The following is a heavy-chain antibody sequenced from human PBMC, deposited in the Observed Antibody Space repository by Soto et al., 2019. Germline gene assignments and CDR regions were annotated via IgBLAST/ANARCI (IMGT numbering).Heavy chain of an antibody. D-gene: IGHD2-2*01. J-gene: IGHJ4*02. CDR3: AREHCSSTSCLNVFDY. Sequence: WGSLRLCCASSGFTVSSYSMNWFRQTPGKGLEWVSYISSSSSTIYYADSVKGRFTISRDNAKNSLYLQMNSLRAEDTAVYYCAREHCSSTSCLNVFDYWGQGTLVTVSS. V-gene: IGHV3-48*01. CDR1: GFTVSSYS. CDR2: ISSSSSTI.